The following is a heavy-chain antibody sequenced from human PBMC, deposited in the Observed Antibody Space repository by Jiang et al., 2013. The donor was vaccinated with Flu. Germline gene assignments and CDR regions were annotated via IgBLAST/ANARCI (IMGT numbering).Heavy chain of an antibody. J-gene: IGHJ2*01. Sequence: QLLESGGGLVKPGGSLRLSCAASGFTFSNAWMSWVRQAPGKGLEWVGRIKSKTDGGTTDYAAPVKGRFTISRDDSKNTLYLQMNSLKTEDTAVYYCTTDEPNDYGDYGGYWYFDLWGRGTLVTVSS. V-gene: IGHV3-15*01. CDR1: GFTFSNAW. CDR2: IKSKTDGGTT. D-gene: IGHD4-17*01. CDR3: TTDEPNDYGDYGGYWYFDL.